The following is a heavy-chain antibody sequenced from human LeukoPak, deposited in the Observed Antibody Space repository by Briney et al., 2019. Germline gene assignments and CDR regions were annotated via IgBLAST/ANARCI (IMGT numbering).Heavy chain of an antibody. Sequence: GGSLRLSCAASGFTFSSYAISWVRQAPGKGLEWVSVISGSGGSTYYADSVKGRFTISRDDAKNTLYLQMTSVRVEDAAVYYCARTTMETQYFDRWGQGTLVTVSS. J-gene: IGHJ4*02. D-gene: IGHD1-1*01. V-gene: IGHV3-23*01. CDR3: ARTTMETQYFDR. CDR2: ISGSGGST. CDR1: GFTFSSYA.